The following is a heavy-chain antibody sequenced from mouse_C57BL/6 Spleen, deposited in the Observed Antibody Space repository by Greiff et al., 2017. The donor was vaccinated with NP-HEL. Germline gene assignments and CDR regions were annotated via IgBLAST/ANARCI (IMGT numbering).Heavy chain of an antibody. J-gene: IGHJ3*01. CDR2: IYPGSGST. CDR3: ARGYYGSTPWFAY. CDR1: GYTFTSYW. V-gene: IGHV1-55*01. D-gene: IGHD1-1*01. Sequence: QVQLQQPGAELVKPGASVKMSCKASGYTFTSYWITWVKQRPGQGLEWIGDIYPGSGSTNYNEKFKSKATLTVATSSSTAYMQLSSLTSEDSAVYYCARGYYGSTPWFAYWGQGTLVTVSA.